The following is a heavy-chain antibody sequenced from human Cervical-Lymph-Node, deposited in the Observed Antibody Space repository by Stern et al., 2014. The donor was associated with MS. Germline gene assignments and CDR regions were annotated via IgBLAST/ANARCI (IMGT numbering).Heavy chain of an antibody. J-gene: IGHJ4*02. V-gene: IGHV3-64*01. Sequence: EVQLVESGGGLVQPGGSLRLSCVGSGFTFRNYAMHWVRPAPGKGLEYVSAITSDGGSTYYAKFVKGRFTISRDNAKNTLYLQMGRLRGDDMAVYYCARGSRWGQGTLVTVSS. CDR2: ITSDGGST. CDR1: GFTFRNYA. CDR3: ARGSR.